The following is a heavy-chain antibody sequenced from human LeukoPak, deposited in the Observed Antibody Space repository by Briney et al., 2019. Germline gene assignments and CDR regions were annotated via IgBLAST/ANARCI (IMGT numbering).Heavy chain of an antibody. D-gene: IGHD3-16*01. CDR3: ARGRGGDY. CDR1: GFTFSNSA. Sequence: GGSLRLSCVASGFTFSNSAMSWVRQAPGKGLEWVSGIGTSDTSTYYADSVKGRFTVSRDNSKNTLCLQMNSLRAEDTAAYYCARGRGGDYWGQGNLVTVSS. J-gene: IGHJ4*02. CDR2: IGTSDTST. V-gene: IGHV3-23*01.